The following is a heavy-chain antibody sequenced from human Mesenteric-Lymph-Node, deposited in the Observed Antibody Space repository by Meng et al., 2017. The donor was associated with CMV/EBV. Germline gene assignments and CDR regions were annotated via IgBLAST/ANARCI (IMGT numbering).Heavy chain of an antibody. CDR2: IKSKTDGGTT. CDR3: TTDRAIAVRPLFDS. CDR1: FTFTNAG. V-gene: IGHV3-15*01. J-gene: IGHJ4*02. Sequence: FTFTNAGMGWVRQGPGKGLEWVGRIKSKTDGGTTDFAAPVKGRFTISRDGSKDTLYLQMSSLKTEDTAVYFCTTDRAIAVRPLFDSWGQGTLVTVSS. D-gene: IGHD6-6*01.